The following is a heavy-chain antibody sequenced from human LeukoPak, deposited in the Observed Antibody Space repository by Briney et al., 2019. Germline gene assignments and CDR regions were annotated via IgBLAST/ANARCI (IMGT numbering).Heavy chain of an antibody. J-gene: IGHJ4*02. CDR2: VYSSGIT. Sequence: SEALSLTCTGSGRSSSNYHWNWIRQPAGKGLEGIGRVYSSGITNYNPSLRSRVTMSVDTSRNQFSLKLSSVTAADTAVYYCARGAYCGGDCYSFDYWGQGTLVTVSS. CDR1: GRSSSNYH. CDR3: ARGAYCGGDCYSFDY. V-gene: IGHV4-4*07. D-gene: IGHD2-21*02.